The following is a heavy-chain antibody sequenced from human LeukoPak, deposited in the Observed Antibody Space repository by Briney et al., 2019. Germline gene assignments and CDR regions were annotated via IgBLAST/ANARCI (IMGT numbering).Heavy chain of an antibody. D-gene: IGHD4-23*01. J-gene: IGHJ4*02. CDR1: GFTFSNAR. V-gene: IGHV3-15*01. CDR3: TDLDYGGSYFGY. CDR2: PKSKSDGGTT. Sequence: GGSLRLSCAASGFTFSNARLSWVRQAPGKGLEWVGHPKSKSDGGTTDYAATVKGRFSISRDDSKNTLYLQMNSLKTEDTAVYYCTDLDYGGSYFGYWGQGTLVTVSS.